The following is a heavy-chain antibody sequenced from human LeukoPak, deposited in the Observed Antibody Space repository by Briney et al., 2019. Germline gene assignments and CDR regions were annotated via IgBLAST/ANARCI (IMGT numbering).Heavy chain of an antibody. J-gene: IGHJ4*02. CDR1: AISFSSYG. D-gene: IGHD1-26*01. Sequence: GGSLRLSCAASAISFSSYGMNWVRQAPGKGPEWVSFIRYDRSIKYYADSVKGRFTISRDNSKNTLYLEMNSLRAEDTAVYYCAKDRSYLFDYWGQGTLVTVSS. V-gene: IGHV3-30*02. CDR3: AKDRSYLFDY. CDR2: IRYDRSIK.